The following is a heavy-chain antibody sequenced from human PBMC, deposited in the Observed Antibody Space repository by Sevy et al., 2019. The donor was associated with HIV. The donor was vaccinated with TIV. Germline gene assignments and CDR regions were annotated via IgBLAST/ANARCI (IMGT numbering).Heavy chain of an antibody. V-gene: IGHV3-66*02. CDR1: GFTVSDNY. J-gene: IGHJ3*02. CDR2: IYSGGST. CDR3: AGRVTSDSFDI. Sequence: GGSLRLSCAASGFTVSDNYMSWVRQAPGKGLEWVSLIYSGGSTYYADSVKGRFTISRDNSKNTLYIKMDSLRAEDTAVYYCAGRVTSDSFDIWGQGTMVTVSS. D-gene: IGHD5-18*01.